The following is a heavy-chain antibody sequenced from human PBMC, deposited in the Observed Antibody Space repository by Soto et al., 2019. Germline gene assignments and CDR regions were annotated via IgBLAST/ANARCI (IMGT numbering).Heavy chain of an antibody. Sequence: QVQLVQSGAEVKKPGSSVKVSCKASGGTFSSYAISWVRQAPGQGLEWMGGIIPIFGTANYAQKFQGRATITADESKSTAYMELSSLRSEDTAVYYCARGTDRTGTIHNYYYYGMDVWGQGTTVTVSS. J-gene: IGHJ6*02. CDR1: GGTFSSYA. V-gene: IGHV1-69*01. D-gene: IGHD1-1*01. CDR2: IIPIFGTA. CDR3: ARGTDRTGTIHNYYYYGMDV.